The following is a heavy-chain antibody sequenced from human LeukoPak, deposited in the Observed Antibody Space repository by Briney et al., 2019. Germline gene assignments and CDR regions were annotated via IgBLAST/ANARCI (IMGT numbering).Heavy chain of an antibody. V-gene: IGHV3-48*03. CDR1: GFTFSSYE. CDR2: ISSSGSTI. D-gene: IGHD3-10*02. CDR3: AELGITMIGGV. J-gene: IGHJ6*04. Sequence: GGSPRLSCAASGFTFSSYEMNWVRQAPGEGLEWVSYISSSGSTIYYADSVKGRFTISRDNAKNSLYLQMNSLRAEDTAVYYCAELGITMIGGVWGKGTTVTISS.